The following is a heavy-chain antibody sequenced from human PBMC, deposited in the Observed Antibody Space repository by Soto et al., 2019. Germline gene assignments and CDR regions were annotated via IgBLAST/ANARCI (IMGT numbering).Heavy chain of an antibody. J-gene: IGHJ6*03. CDR1: GGTFSSST. CDR2: IIPILGIA. D-gene: IGHD2-2*01. V-gene: IGHV1-69*02. Sequence: GASVKVSCKASGGTFSSSTISWVRQAPGQGLEWMGRIIPILGIANYAQKFQGRVTITADKSTSTAYMELSSLRSEDTAVYYCASDIVVVPAAMRYDYMDVWGKGTTVTVSS. CDR3: ASDIVVVPAAMRYDYMDV.